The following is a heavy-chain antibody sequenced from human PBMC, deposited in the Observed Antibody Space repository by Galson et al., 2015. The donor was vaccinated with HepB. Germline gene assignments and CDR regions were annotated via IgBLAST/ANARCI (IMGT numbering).Heavy chain of an antibody. CDR2: IGGSGDST. CDR3: TKKIVTATRAVKWYFDL. J-gene: IGHJ2*01. CDR1: GFTFSNYP. Sequence: SLRLSCAASGFTFSNYPMSWVRQAPGKGLEWVSSIGGSGDSTYYADSVTGRFTISRDNSKNTLYLQMNRLRTEDTAIYYCTKKIVTATRAVKWYFDLWGRGTLVTASS. V-gene: IGHV3-23*01. D-gene: IGHD2-15*01.